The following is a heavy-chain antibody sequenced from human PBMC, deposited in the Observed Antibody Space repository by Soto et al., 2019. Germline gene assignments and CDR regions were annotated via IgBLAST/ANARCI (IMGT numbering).Heavy chain of an antibody. V-gene: IGHV1-18*01. CDR3: ARDRMRARWFDP. CDR2: ISAYNGNT. J-gene: IGHJ5*02. Sequence: ASVKVSCKASGYTFTSYGICWVRQAPGQGLEWMGWISAYNGNTNYAQKLQGRVTMTTDTSTSTAYMELRSLRSDDTAVYYCARDRMRARWFDPWGQGTLVTVSS. CDR1: GYTFTSYG.